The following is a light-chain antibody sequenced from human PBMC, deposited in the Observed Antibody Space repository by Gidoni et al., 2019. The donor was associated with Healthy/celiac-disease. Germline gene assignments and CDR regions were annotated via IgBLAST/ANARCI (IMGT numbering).Light chain of an antibody. CDR2: AAS. J-gene: IGKJ3*01. V-gene: IGKV1-39*01. CDR1: QSISSY. CDR3: QQSYSTPLFT. Sequence: DIQMTQYPSSLSASVGDRVTITCRESQSISSYLNWYQQKPGKAPKLLIYAASSLQSGVPSRFSGSGSGTDFTLTISSLQPEDFATYYCQQSYSTPLFTFGPGTKVDIK.